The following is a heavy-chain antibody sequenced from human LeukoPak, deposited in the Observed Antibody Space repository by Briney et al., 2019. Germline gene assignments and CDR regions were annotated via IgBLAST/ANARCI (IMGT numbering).Heavy chain of an antibody. J-gene: IGHJ4*02. CDR1: GFTFSSYE. Sequence: PGGSLRLSCAASGFTFSSYEMNWVRQAPGKGLEWVSYISSSGSTIYYADSVKGRFTISRDNAKNSLYLQMNSLRAEDTAVYYCAGSPRGVVVPAAVDYWGQGTLVTVSS. CDR3: AGSPRGVVVPAAVDY. V-gene: IGHV3-48*03. CDR2: ISSSGSTI. D-gene: IGHD2-2*01.